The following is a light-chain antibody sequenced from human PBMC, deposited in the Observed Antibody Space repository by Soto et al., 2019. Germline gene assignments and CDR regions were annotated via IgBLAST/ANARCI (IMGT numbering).Light chain of an antibody. V-gene: IGKV3-20*01. CDR3: QHYGSSAGFT. CDR1: QSVGNGY. J-gene: IGKJ3*01. Sequence: EIVLTQSPGTLSLSPGERATLSCRAGQSVGNGYLAWYQQKPGQAPRRLIYATSTRATGIPDRCIGSGSGTGFTLTISGLDPEDFAMYYCQHYGSSAGFTFGPGTKVDI. CDR2: ATS.